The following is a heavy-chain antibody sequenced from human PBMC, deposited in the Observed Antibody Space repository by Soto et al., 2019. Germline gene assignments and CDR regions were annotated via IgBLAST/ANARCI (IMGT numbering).Heavy chain of an antibody. CDR2: ISYDGSNK. D-gene: IGHD4-17*01. CDR1: GFTFSSCG. V-gene: IGHV3-30*18. J-gene: IGHJ6*02. Sequence: PGGSLRLSCAASGFTFSSCGMHWVRQAPGKGLEWVAVISYDGSNKYYADSVKGRFTISRDNSKNTLYLQMNSLRAEDTAVYYCAKANDYGDIYGMDVWGQGTTVTVSS. CDR3: AKANDYGDIYGMDV.